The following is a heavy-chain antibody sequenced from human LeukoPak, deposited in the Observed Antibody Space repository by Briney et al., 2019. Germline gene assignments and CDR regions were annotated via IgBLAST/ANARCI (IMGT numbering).Heavy chain of an antibody. D-gene: IGHD2-2*01. CDR3: TTGIVVVPAATLQGMLVDY. J-gene: IGHJ4*02. Sequence: PGGSLRLSCAASGFTFSNAWMSWVRQAPGKGLKWVGRIKSKTDGGTTDYAAPVKGRFTISRDDSKNTLYLQMNSLKTEDTAVYYCTTGIVVVPAATLQGMLVDYWGQGTLVTVSS. V-gene: IGHV3-15*01. CDR2: IKSKTDGGTT. CDR1: GFTFSNAW.